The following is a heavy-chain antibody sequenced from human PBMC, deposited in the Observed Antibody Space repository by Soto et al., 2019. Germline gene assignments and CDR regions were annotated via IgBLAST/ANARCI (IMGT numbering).Heavy chain of an antibody. CDR1: GFTFSSYG. V-gene: IGHV3-33*01. CDR3: ARGLYSSSWYFDY. Sequence: GGSLRLSCAASGFTFSSYGMHWVRQAPGKGLEWVAVIWYDGSNKYYAGSVKGRFTISRDNSKNTLYLQMNSLRAEDTAVYYCARGLYSSSWYFDYWGQGTLVTVSS. D-gene: IGHD6-13*01. J-gene: IGHJ4*02. CDR2: IWYDGSNK.